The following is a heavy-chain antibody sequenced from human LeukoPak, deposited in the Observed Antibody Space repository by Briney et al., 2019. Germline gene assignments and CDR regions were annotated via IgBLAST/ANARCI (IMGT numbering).Heavy chain of an antibody. CDR3: ARSDQFPYYMDV. V-gene: IGHV1-2*02. CDR1: GYTFTGYY. J-gene: IGHJ6*03. D-gene: IGHD2-2*01. CDR2: INPNSGGT. Sequence: ASVKVSCKAPGYTFTGYYMHWVRQAPGQGLEWMGWINPNSGGTNYAQKFQGRVTMTRDTSISTAYMELSRLRSDDTAVYYCARSDQFPYYMDVWGKGTTVTVSS.